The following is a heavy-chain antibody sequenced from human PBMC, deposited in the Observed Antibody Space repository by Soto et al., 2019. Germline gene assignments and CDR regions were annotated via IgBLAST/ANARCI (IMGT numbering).Heavy chain of an antibody. CDR1: GGSISSGGYY. CDR2: IYYSGST. Sequence: SATLSLTCTVSGGSISSGGYYWSWIRQHPGKGLEWIGYIYYSGSTYYNPSLKSRVTISVDTSKNQFSLKLSSVTAADTAVYYCAGDYSNYNWFDPWGQGTLVTVSS. J-gene: IGHJ5*02. CDR3: AGDYSNYNWFDP. D-gene: IGHD4-4*01. V-gene: IGHV4-31*03.